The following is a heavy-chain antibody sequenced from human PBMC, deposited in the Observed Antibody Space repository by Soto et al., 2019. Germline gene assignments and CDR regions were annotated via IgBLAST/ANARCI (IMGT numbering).Heavy chain of an antibody. CDR3: ARGNSECGGDCYSDDFDY. CDR1: GDTFSSYS. D-gene: IGHD2-21*02. V-gene: IGHV1-69*02. Sequence: QVQLVQSGAEVKKPGSSVKVSCKASGDTFSSYSLSWVRQAPGRGLEWMGRIIPILDMVNYAQKSQDRVTLTADKSTSTAYMELSSLRSDDTAVYYCARGNSECGGDCYSDDFDYWGQGPLVTVSS. J-gene: IGHJ4*02. CDR2: IIPILDMV.